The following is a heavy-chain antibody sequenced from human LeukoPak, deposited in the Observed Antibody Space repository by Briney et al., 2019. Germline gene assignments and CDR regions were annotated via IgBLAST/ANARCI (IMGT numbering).Heavy chain of an antibody. J-gene: IGHJ6*03. CDR3: ARSGLAAAGRTYYYYYMDV. D-gene: IGHD6-13*01. CDR2: ISSSSSTI. CDR1: GFTFSSYS. Sequence: GGSLRLSCAASGFTFSSYSMNRVRQAPGKGLEWVSYISSSSSTIYYADSVKGRFTISRDNAKNSLYLQMNSLRAEDTAVYYCARSGLAAAGRTYYYYYMDVWGKGTTVTVSS. V-gene: IGHV3-48*01.